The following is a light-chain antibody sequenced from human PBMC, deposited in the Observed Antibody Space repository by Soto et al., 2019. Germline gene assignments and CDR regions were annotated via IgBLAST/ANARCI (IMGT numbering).Light chain of an antibody. J-gene: IGKJ5*01. CDR3: QQYHTSSIT. CDR1: QYINTR. Sequence: TQSPATLSSFPGDRVTLSCRASQYINTRLAWYQQKPGKAPNLLIYDASTLERGVPSRFSGTGSGTEFTLTIDRLQPDDFATYYCQQYHTSSITFGQGTRLEIK. CDR2: DAS. V-gene: IGKV1-5*01.